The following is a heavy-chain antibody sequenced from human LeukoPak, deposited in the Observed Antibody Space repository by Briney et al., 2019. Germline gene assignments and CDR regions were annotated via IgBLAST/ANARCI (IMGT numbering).Heavy chain of an antibody. Sequence: SVTLSLTCTVSGDSIHSVYYYWGWIRQSPGKGLEWIGSVYFDGETSYSPSLKRRVIISVDTSKNQFSLNLTSVTAADTALYYCARHRKSARNYLYYYMDVWGKGTTVTVSS. CDR2: VYFDGET. D-gene: IGHD6-6*01. V-gene: IGHV4-39*01. CDR3: ARHRKSARNYLYYYMDV. J-gene: IGHJ6*03. CDR1: GDSIHSVYYY.